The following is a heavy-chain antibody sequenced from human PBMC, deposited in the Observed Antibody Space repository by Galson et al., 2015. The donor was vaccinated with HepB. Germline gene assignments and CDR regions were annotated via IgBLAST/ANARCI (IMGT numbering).Heavy chain of an antibody. J-gene: IGHJ4*02. V-gene: IGHV3-48*01. CDR3: ARESRAVADTFDY. D-gene: IGHD6-19*01. CDR2: ISSGSTTI. Sequence: SLRLSCAASGFAFSTYSMNWVRQAPGKGLEWVSYISSGSTTIYYADSVKGRFTISRDNAKDSLYLQMNSLRAEDTAVYYCARESRAVADTFDYWGQGTLVTVSS. CDR1: GFAFSTYS.